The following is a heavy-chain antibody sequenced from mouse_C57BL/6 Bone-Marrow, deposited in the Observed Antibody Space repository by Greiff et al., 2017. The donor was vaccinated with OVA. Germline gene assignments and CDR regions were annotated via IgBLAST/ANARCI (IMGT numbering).Heavy chain of an antibody. Sequence: VQLQQSGPELVKPGASVKISCKASGYTFTDYYMNWVKQSHGKSLEWIGDINPNNGGTSYNQKFKGKATLTVDKSSSTAYMELRSLTSEDSAVYYCARRRAYHYGSSYDFDYWGQGTTLTVSS. CDR1: GYTFTDYY. D-gene: IGHD1-1*01. CDR3: ARRRAYHYGSSYDFDY. CDR2: INPNNGGT. J-gene: IGHJ2*01. V-gene: IGHV1-26*01.